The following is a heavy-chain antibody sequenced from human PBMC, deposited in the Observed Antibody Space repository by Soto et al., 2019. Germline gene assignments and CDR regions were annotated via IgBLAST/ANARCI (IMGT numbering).Heavy chain of an antibody. Sequence: VGSLRHSCAASGFPFSSYAMHWVRQAPGKGLEWVAVISYDGSNKYYADSVKGRFTISRDNSKNTLYLQMNSLRAEDTAVYYCARDEKPSLTIFGVVITRYLDYWGQGTLVTVSS. V-gene: IGHV3-30-3*01. J-gene: IGHJ4*02. CDR3: ARDEKPSLTIFGVVITRYLDY. D-gene: IGHD3-3*01. CDR1: GFPFSSYA. CDR2: ISYDGSNK.